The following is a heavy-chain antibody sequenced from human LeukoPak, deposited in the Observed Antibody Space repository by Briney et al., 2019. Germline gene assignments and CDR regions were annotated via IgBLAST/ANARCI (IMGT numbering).Heavy chain of an antibody. D-gene: IGHD4-23*01. CDR1: GFTFSDYY. CDR3: ARGITTVVTYDALDI. CDR2: ISSSGSTI. V-gene: IGHV3-11*01. J-gene: IGHJ3*02. Sequence: GGSLRLSCAASGFTFSDYYMSWIRQAPGKGLEWVSYISSSGSTIYYADSVKGRFTISRDNAKNSLYLQMNSLRAEDTAVYYCARGITTVVTYDALDIWGQGTMVTVSS.